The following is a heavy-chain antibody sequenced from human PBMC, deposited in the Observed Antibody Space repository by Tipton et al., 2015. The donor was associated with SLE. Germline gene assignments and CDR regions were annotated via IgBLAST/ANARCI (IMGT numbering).Heavy chain of an antibody. Sequence: TLSLTCTVSGDSFSNHFWSWIRQPPGKGLEWIGYIYYSGSTNYNPSLKSRVTISVDTSKNQFSLKLSSVTAADTAVYYCARAGGGDSNWFDPWGQGTLVTVSS. D-gene: IGHD2-21*01. CDR1: GDSFSNHF. J-gene: IGHJ5*02. V-gene: IGHV4-59*11. CDR3: ARAGGGDSNWFDP. CDR2: IYYSGST.